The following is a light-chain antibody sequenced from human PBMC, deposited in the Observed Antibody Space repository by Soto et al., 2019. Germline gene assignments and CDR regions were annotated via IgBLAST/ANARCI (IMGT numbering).Light chain of an antibody. V-gene: IGKV1-9*01. CDR1: QGIANF. CDR3: QQFNSFSIP. CDR2: GAS. Sequence: IQLTQSPSSLSASVGDRVTISCRASQGIANFLAWYQQKPGKAPKLLIYGASTLQSGIPSSFGAGGSGTDFSLTISCLQTEEFATYYGQQFNSFSIPFGPGTKVDIK. J-gene: IGKJ3*01.